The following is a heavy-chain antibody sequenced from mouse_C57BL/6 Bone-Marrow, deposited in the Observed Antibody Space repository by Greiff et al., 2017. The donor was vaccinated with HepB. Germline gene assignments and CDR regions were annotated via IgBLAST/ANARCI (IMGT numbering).Heavy chain of an antibody. J-gene: IGHJ2*01. V-gene: IGHV14-4*01. CDR3: TTFYDYYFDY. Sequence: VQLQQSGAELVRPGASVKLSCTASGFNIKDDYMHWVKQRPEQGLEWIGWIDPENGDTEYASKFQGKATITADTSSNTAYLQLSSLTSEDTAVYYCTTFYDYYFDYWGQGTTLTDSS. CDR2: IDPENGDT. D-gene: IGHD2-4*01. CDR1: GFNIKDDY.